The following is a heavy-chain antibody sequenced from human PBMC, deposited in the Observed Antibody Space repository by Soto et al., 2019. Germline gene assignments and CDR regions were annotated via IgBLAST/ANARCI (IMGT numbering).Heavy chain of an antibody. V-gene: IGHV4-59*08. CDR2: IYYSGST. Sequence: SETLSLTCTVSGGSISSYYWSWIRQPPGKGLEWIGNIYYSGSTSYNPSLKSRVTISVDTSKNQFSLKLSSVTAADTAVYYCARHYCSGGSCRSYFDYWGQGTLVTVSS. CDR3: ARHYCSGGSCRSYFDY. CDR1: GGSISSYY. D-gene: IGHD2-15*01. J-gene: IGHJ4*02.